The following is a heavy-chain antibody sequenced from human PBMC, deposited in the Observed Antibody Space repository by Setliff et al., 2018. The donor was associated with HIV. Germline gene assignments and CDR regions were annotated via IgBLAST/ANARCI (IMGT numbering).Heavy chain of an antibody. CDR1: GGSISSHY. CDR2: IYYSGST. V-gene: IGHV4-59*08. D-gene: IGHD1-1*01. Sequence: SETLSLTCTVSGGSISSHYLSWIRQPPGKGLEWIGYIYYSGSTNYNPSLKSRVTISVDTSKNQFSLELSSVTAADTAVYYCARRTYPGSYTPYFDYWGQGTLVTVSS. CDR3: ARRTYPGSYTPYFDY. J-gene: IGHJ4*02.